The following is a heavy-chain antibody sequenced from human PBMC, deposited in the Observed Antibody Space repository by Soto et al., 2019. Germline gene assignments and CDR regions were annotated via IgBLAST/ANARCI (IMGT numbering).Heavy chain of an antibody. CDR3: ARGGVLRYFDWLSSNNWFDP. J-gene: IGHJ5*02. Sequence: SETLSLTCAVCGGSFSGYYWSWIRQPPGKGLEWIGEINHSGSTNYNPSLKSRVTISVDTSKNQFSLKLSSVTAADTAVYYCARGGVLRYFDWLSSNNWFDPWGQGTLVTVSS. D-gene: IGHD3-9*01. V-gene: IGHV4-34*01. CDR1: GGSFSGYY. CDR2: INHSGST.